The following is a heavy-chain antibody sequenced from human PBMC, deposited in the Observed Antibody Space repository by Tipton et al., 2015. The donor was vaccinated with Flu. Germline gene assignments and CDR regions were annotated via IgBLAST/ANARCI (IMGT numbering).Heavy chain of an antibody. D-gene: IGHD3-10*01. J-gene: IGHJ6*02. Sequence: QLVQSGAEVKRPGASVTVSCKASGFTFTDYFLSWLRQAPGQGLEWLGRISPNGGSHYAQQFRGRVTTSSAMSSGTVYMELTRLTSVDTAVYYCARTGYGSGSYYKLEYYYYGMEVWGQGTTVTVSS. CDR2: ISPNGGS. CDR1: GFTFTDYF. CDR3: ARTGYGSGSYYKLEYYYYGMEV. V-gene: IGHV1-2*06.